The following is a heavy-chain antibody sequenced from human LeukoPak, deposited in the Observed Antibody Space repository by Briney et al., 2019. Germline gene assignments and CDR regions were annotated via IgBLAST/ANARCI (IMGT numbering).Heavy chain of an antibody. CDR3: ARDKQDDSSGYKNLALDY. J-gene: IGHJ4*02. V-gene: IGHV1-69*05. Sequence: SVKVSCKASGGTFSSYAISWVRQAPGQGLEWMGRIIPIFGTANYAQKFQGRVTITTDESTSTAYMELSSLRSEDTAVYYCARDKQDDSSGYKNLALDYWGQGTLVTVSS. CDR1: GGTFSSYA. CDR2: IIPIFGTA. D-gene: IGHD3-22*01.